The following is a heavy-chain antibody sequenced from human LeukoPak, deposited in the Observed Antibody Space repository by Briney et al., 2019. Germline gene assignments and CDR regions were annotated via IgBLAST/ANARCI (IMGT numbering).Heavy chain of an antibody. D-gene: IGHD1-26*01. J-gene: IGHJ4*02. CDR3: AREGVGATFTYYFDY. CDR1: GYTFTGYY. V-gene: IGHV1-46*01. Sequence: ASVKVSCKASGYTFTGYYMHWVRQAPGQGLEWMGIINPSGGSTSYAQKFQGRVTMTRDMSTSTVYMELSSLRSEDTAVYYCAREGVGATFTYYFDYWGQGTLVTVSS. CDR2: INPSGGST.